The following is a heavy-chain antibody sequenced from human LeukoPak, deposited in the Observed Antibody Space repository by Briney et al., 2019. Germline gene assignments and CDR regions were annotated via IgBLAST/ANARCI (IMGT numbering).Heavy chain of an antibody. D-gene: IGHD3-16*02. V-gene: IGHV1-69*13. CDR2: IIPIFGTA. Sequence: SVKLSCKASGATFSSYAISWVRQAPGQGLEWMGGIIPIFGTANYAQKFQGRVTITADESTSTAYMELRRVKSDDTAVDYWGRDLGSDRDYWGQGALVTVSS. J-gene: IGHJ4*02. CDR1: GATFSSYA. CDR3: GRDLGSDRDY.